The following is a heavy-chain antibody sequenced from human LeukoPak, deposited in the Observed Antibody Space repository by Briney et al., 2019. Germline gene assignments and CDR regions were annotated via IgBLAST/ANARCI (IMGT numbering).Heavy chain of an antibody. D-gene: IGHD3-22*01. Sequence: ASVKVSCKASGYTFTTYYMHWVRQAPGQGLEWMRMINPSSGSTYYAQEFQGRVTMTRDTSTSTVYMELSSLRSEDTAVYYCARPHDYYDSSAYYAYWGQGTLVTVSS. CDR1: GYTFTTYY. V-gene: IGHV1-46*01. CDR3: ARPHDYYDSSAYYAY. CDR2: INPSSGST. J-gene: IGHJ4*02.